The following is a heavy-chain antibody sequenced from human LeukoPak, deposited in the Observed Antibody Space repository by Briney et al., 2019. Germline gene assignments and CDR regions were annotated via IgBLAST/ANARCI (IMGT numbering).Heavy chain of an antibody. J-gene: IGHJ5*02. V-gene: IGHV1-2*02. Sequence: ASVKVSCKASGYTFTGYYMHWVRQAPGQGLERMGWINPNSGGTNYAQKFQGRVTMTRDTSISTAYMELSRLRSDDTAVYYCARDLYYYDSSGYYPWGQGTLVTVSS. CDR3: ARDLYYYDSSGYYP. D-gene: IGHD3-22*01. CDR1: GYTFTGYY. CDR2: INPNSGGT.